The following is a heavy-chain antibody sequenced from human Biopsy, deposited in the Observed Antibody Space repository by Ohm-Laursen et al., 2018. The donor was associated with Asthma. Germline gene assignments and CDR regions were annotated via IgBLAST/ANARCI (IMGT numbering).Heavy chain of an antibody. J-gene: IGHJ6*02. Sequence: SQTLSLTCTVSGGSISNSNYYWGWIRQSPGKGLEWIGFVFWSGTTHYNRSLERRLSISIDTTRNEFSMTLRSVTAADTAVYFCARVASYGDLYFGIDVWGPGTTVSVS. CDR2: VFWSGTT. CDR3: ARVASYGDLYFGIDV. V-gene: IGHV4-30-4*08. CDR1: GGSISNSNYY. D-gene: IGHD4-17*01.